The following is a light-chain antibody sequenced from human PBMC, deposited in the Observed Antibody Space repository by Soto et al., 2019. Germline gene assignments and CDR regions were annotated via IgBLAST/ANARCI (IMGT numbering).Light chain of an antibody. CDR2: GAS. Sequence: EIVLTQSPGTLSLSPGERATLSCRASQSVSSSYLAWYQQKPGQAPRLLIHGASSRATGIPDRFSGSGSGTDFPLTISRLEPEDFAVYYCQQHDRSPPKYTFGQGTKLEIK. V-gene: IGKV3-20*01. J-gene: IGKJ2*01. CDR3: QQHDRSPPKYT. CDR1: QSVSSSY.